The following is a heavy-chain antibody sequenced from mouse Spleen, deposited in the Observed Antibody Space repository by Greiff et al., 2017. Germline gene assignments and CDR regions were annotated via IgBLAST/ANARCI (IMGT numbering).Heavy chain of an antibody. D-gene: IGHD1-1*01. J-gene: IGHJ3*01. Sequence: EVMLVESGGGLVQPGGSLKLSCAASGFTFSSYGMSWVRQTPDKRLELVATINSNGGSTYYPDNAKNTLYLQMSSLKSEDTAMYYCARDPLLEAWFAYWGQGTLVTVSA. CDR2: INSNGGST. V-gene: IGHV5-6-3*01. CDR1: GFTFSSYG. CDR3: ARDPLLEAWFAY.